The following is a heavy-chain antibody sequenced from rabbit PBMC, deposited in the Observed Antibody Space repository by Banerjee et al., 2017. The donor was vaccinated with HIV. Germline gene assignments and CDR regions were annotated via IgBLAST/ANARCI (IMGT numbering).Heavy chain of an antibody. V-gene: IGHV1S40*01. Sequence: QSLEESGGDLAKPGASLTLTCTASGFSFSSSYYMCWVRQAPGKGLEWIACIYGGSSGSTYYASWAKGRFTISKTSSTTVTLQMTSLTGADTATYFCTRAYNGGGVYYSLWGPGTLVTVS. J-gene: IGHJ4*01. CDR2: IYGGSSGST. CDR1: GFSFSSSYY. D-gene: IGHD1-1*01. CDR3: TRAYNGGGVYYSL.